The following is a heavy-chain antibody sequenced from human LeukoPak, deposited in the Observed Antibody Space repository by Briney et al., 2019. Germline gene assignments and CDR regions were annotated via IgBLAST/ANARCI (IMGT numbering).Heavy chain of an antibody. V-gene: IGHV1-69*13. J-gene: IGHJ6*03. Sequence: SSEKVSCKASGGTFSSYAISWVRQAPGQGLEWMGGIIPIFGAANYAQKFQGRVTITADESTSTAYMELSSLRSEDTAVYFCARSYADYDFWSGPLNGHYYYYMDVCGKGTTVTVSS. D-gene: IGHD3-3*01. CDR1: GGTFSSYA. CDR2: IIPIFGAA. CDR3: ARSYADYDFWSGPLNGHYYYYMDV.